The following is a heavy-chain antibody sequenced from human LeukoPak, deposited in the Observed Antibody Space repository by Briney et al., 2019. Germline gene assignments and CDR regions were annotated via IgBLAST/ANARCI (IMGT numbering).Heavy chain of an antibody. J-gene: IGHJ4*02. CDR1: GYTFTDYY. CDR3: VRDAIAAAGTGG. D-gene: IGHD6-13*01. Sequence: ASVEVSCKASGYTFTDYYMHGVRQAPGQGLECMRWINPKSCGTHYAQNFQGRVTLTRDTSISTAYMELSGLRSDDRAVYYWVRDAIAAAGTGGWGQGTLVTVSS. CDR2: INPKSCGT. V-gene: IGHV1-2*02.